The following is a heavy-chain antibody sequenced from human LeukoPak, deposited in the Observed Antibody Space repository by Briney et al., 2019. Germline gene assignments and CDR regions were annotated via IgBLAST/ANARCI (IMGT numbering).Heavy chain of an antibody. Sequence: SQALSLTCAISGDSVSSNSAAWNWIRQSPSRGLEWLGRAYYRSKWYNDYAVSVKSRITINPDTSKNQFSLQLNSVTPEDTAVYYCAREGGNIVVVPAASWFDPWGQGTLVTASS. CDR2: AYYRSKWYN. CDR1: GDSVSSNSAA. V-gene: IGHV6-1*01. J-gene: IGHJ5*02. CDR3: AREGGNIVVVPAASWFDP. D-gene: IGHD2-2*01.